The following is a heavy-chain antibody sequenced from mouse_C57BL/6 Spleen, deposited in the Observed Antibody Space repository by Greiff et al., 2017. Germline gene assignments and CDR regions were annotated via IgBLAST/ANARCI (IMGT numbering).Heavy chain of an antibody. Sequence: QVQLQQPGAELVKPGASVKMSCKASGYTFTSYWITWVKQRPGQGLEWIGDIYPGSGSTNYTEKFKSKATLTVDTSSSTAYMQLSSLTSEDSAVYYCARIPYYATVVSCDYWGQGTTLTVSS. V-gene: IGHV1-55*01. CDR3: ARIPYYATVVSCDY. CDR2: IYPGSGST. D-gene: IGHD1-1*01. J-gene: IGHJ2*01. CDR1: GYTFTSYW.